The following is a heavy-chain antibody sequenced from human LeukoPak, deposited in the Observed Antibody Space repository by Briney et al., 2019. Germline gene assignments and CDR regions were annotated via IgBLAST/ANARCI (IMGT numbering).Heavy chain of an antibody. J-gene: IGHJ4*02. V-gene: IGHV5-51*01. D-gene: IGHD1-1*01. CDR2: TYPGGSDT. CDR1: GYSFTSYW. CDR3: ARPGTTGTSGYFDY. Sequence: GESLKISCKASGYSFTSYWIAWVRQVPGKGLEWMGITYPGGSDTRYSPSFQGQVTISADKSISTAYLQWSSLKASDTAMYYCARPGTTGTSGYFDYWGQGTLVTVSS.